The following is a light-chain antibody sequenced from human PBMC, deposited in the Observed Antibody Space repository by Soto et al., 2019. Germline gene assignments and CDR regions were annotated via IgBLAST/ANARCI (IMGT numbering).Light chain of an antibody. J-gene: IGKJ1*01. CDR2: GAS. Sequence: EIVMTQSPATLSVSPGERATLSCRASQSVSSNLAWYQQKPGQAPRLLIYGASTRASGIPDRFSGTGSGTDFTLTISRLEPEDFAVFYCQQYGSSLPWTFGQGTKVDI. CDR1: QSVSSN. CDR3: QQYGSSLPWT. V-gene: IGKV3-20*01.